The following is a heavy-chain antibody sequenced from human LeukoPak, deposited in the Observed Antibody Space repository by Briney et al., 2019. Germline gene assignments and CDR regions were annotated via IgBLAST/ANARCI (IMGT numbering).Heavy chain of an antibody. CDR1: GYTFTSYD. CDR2: MNPKSGNT. Sequence: ASVKVSCKASGYTFTSYDINWVRQATGQGLEWMGWMNPKSGNTGPAQKFQGRVTITRNTSISAAYMELSSLRSEDTAVYYCARGERGGDAFDIWGQGTMVTVSS. D-gene: IGHD4-23*01. V-gene: IGHV1-8*01. CDR3: ARGERGGDAFDI. J-gene: IGHJ3*02.